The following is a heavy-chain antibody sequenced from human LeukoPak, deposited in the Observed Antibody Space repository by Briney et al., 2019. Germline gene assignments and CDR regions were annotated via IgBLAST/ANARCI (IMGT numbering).Heavy chain of an antibody. CDR3: ARVTDFWNEYYDSYFDY. D-gene: IGHD3-3*01. CDR2: VNYSGNT. Sequence: SGGSLRLSCAASGFTFSSYSMNWVRQAPGKGLEWIGEVNYSGNTNYNPSVKSRVAISVDMSKNHLSLRLNSVTAADTAVYYCARVTDFWNEYYDSYFDYWGQGALVIVSS. CDR1: GFTFSSYS. V-gene: IGHV4-34*01. J-gene: IGHJ4*02.